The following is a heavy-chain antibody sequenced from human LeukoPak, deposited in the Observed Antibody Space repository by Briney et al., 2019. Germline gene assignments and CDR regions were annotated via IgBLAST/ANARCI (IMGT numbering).Heavy chain of an antibody. V-gene: IGHV4-4*09. CDR2: IYTSGST. CDR1: GGSISSYY. CDR3: ARDSSGSGRPFDY. J-gene: IGHJ4*02. D-gene: IGHD3-10*01. Sequence: SETLSLTCTVSGGSISSYYWSWIRQPPGKGLEWIGYIYTSGSTNYNPSLKSRLTISGDTSKKLFSMKLSSGAAADTAVYYCARDSSGSGRPFDYWGQGTLVTVSS.